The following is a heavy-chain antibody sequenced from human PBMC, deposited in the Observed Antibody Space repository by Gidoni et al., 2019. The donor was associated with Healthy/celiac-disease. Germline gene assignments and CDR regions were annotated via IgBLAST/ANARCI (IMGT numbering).Heavy chain of an antibody. CDR1: GGSFSGYY. J-gene: IGHJ4*02. CDR2: INHSGST. CDR3: ARGRVYDYVWGSYRRPVSHFDY. V-gene: IGHV4-34*01. Sequence: QVQLQQWGAGLLKPSETLSLTCAVYGGSFSGYYWSWIRQPPGKGLEWIGEINHSGSTNYNPSLKSRVTISIDTSKNQFSLKLSSVTAADTAVYYCARGRVYDYVWGSYRRPVSHFDYWGQGTLVTVSS. D-gene: IGHD3-16*02.